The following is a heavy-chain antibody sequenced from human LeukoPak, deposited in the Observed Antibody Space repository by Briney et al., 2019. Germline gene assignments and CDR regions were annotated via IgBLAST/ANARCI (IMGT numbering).Heavy chain of an antibody. CDR3: VRPDDNSFDF. V-gene: IGHV4-39*01. Sequence: SETLSLTCTVSGGSLSSSSYYWGWIRQPPGRGLEWIGNIYETGSTNYNPSPKSRLTISVDTSKNQFSLKLSSVTAGDTAVYYCVRPDDNSFDFWGQGTMVTVSS. CDR2: IYETGST. J-gene: IGHJ3*01. D-gene: IGHD3-9*01. CDR1: GGSLSSSSYY.